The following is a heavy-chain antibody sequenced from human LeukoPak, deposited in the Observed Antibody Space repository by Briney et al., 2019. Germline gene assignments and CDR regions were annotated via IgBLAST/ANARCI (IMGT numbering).Heavy chain of an antibody. D-gene: IGHD6-13*01. V-gene: IGHV4-34*01. CDR3: ARRSIAAAGRKPLDY. CDR1: GGSFSGYY. CDR2: INHSGST. Sequence: SETLSLTCAVYGGSFSGYYWSWIRQPPGKGLEWIGEINHSGSTNYNPSLKSRVTISVDTSKNQFSLKLSSVTAADTAVYYCARRSIAAAGRKPLDYWGQGTLVTVSS. J-gene: IGHJ4*02.